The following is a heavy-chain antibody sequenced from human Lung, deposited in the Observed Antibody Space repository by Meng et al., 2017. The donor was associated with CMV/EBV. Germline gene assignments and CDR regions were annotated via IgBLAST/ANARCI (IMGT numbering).Heavy chain of an antibody. CDR2: IYSNGNT. Sequence: QVQLQEAGPGLVKPSDTRSVTCTVSGGYIHNYYWGWIRQPPGKGLEWIGQIYSNGNTNYNPSLGSRVTISVDTSKSQFSLHLRSVTTEDTAVYFCARAGHFFDYGDFWGPGILVTVSS. CDR3: ARAGHFFDYGDF. V-gene: IGHV4-59*01. CDR1: GGYIHNYY. D-gene: IGHD3-16*01. J-gene: IGHJ4*02.